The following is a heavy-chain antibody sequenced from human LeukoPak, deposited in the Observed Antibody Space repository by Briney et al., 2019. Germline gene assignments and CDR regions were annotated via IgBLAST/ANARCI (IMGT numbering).Heavy chain of an antibody. V-gene: IGHV1-46*01. J-gene: IGHJ5*02. CDR3: ARDTGYCSSTSCYNAGFDP. CDR2: INPSGGST. Sequence: ASVKVSCRASGYTFTSYYMHWVRQAPGQGLEWMGIINPSGGSTSYGQKFQGRVTMTRDVSTSTVYMELSSLRSEDTAVYYCARDTGYCSSTSCYNAGFDPWGQGTLVTVSS. D-gene: IGHD2-2*02. CDR1: GYTFTSYY.